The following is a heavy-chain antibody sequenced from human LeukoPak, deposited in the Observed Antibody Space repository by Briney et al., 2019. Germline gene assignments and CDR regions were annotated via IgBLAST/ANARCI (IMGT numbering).Heavy chain of an antibody. V-gene: IGHV3-23*01. CDR1: GFSFSNFA. CDR3: AKGPHKREDSGSALEH. CDR2: LGTDRST. Sequence: GGSLRLSSAASGFSFSNFAMSWVRQGPGKGLEWVSALGTDRSTFYTDSVKGRFAISRDNSKNTLFLQMNSLRVDDSAVYYCAKGPHKREDSGSALEHWGQGTLVTVSS. D-gene: IGHD1-26*01. J-gene: IGHJ4*02.